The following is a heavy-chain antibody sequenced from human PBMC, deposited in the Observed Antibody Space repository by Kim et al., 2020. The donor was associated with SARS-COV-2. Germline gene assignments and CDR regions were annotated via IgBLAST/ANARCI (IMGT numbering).Heavy chain of an antibody. J-gene: IGHJ4*02. Sequence: GGSLRLSCAASGFAFSTYAMQWVRLAPGKGLEWVAIISYDGSNKYYADSVKGRFTISRDNSMNTLYLQMNSLRAEDTAVYYCSSESTTTFYWGQGTLVTV. V-gene: IGHV3-30-3*01. CDR1: GFAFSTYA. CDR3: SSESTTTFY. D-gene: IGHD2-2*01. CDR2: ISYDGSNK.